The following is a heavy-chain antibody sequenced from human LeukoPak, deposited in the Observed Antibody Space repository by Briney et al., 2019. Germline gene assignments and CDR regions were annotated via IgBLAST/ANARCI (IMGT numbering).Heavy chain of an antibody. CDR1: GGTFSSYA. CDR2: IIPIFGTA. V-gene: IGHV1-69*05. D-gene: IGHD4-17*01. J-gene: IGHJ4*02. Sequence: SVKVSCKASGGTFSSYAISWVRQAPGQGLEWMGRIIPIFGTANYAQKFQGRVTITTDESTSTAYMELSSLRSEDTAVYYRASSLAVDDYGDHFDYWGQGTLVTVSS. CDR3: ASSLAVDDYGDHFDY.